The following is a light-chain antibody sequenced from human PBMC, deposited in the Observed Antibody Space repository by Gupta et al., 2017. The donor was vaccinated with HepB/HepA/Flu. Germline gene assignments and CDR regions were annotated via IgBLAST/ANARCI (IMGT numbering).Light chain of an antibody. CDR2: EVN. Sequence: QSALTQPPSASGSPGQSVTISCTGTSSDVGGYNFVSWYQQHPGKAPKLMIYEVNKRPSGVPDRFSGSKSGNTASLTVSVLQAEDEADYYCSSFAGGNRVFGGGTNLTVL. CDR3: SSFAGGNRV. V-gene: IGLV2-8*01. J-gene: IGLJ2*01. CDR1: SSDVGGYNF.